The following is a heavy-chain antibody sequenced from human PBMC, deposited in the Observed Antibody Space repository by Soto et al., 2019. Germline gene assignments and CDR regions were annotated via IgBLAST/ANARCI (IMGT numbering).Heavy chain of an antibody. V-gene: IGHV4-31*03. D-gene: IGHD2-2*01. J-gene: IGHJ4*02. CDR3: ARVDKPQRRNFDY. CDR2: IYYSGST. Sequence: SETLSLTCTVSGGSISSGGYYWSWIRQHPGKGLEWIGYIYYSGSTYYNPSLKSRVTISVDTSKNQFSLKLSSVTAADTAVYYCARVDKPQRRNFDYWGQGTLVTVSS. CDR1: GGSISSGGYY.